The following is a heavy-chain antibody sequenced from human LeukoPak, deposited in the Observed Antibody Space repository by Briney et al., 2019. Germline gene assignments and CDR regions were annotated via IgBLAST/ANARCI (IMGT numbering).Heavy chain of an antibody. D-gene: IGHD6-19*01. CDR3: ARRIAVAGTEIDY. J-gene: IGHJ4*02. CDR1: GYSFTSYW. CDR2: IDPSDSYT. V-gene: IGHV5-10-1*01. Sequence: GESLKISCKGSGYSFTSYWISWVRQMPGKGLEWMGRIDPSDSYTNYSPSFQGHVTISADKSISTAYLQWSSLKASDTAMYYCARRIAVAGTEIDYWGQRTLVTVST.